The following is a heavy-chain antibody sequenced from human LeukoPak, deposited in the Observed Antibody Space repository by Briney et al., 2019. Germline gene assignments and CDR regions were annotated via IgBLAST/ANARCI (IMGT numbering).Heavy chain of an antibody. V-gene: IGHV3-66*02. D-gene: IGHD2-15*01. CDR3: ASFLGGFSSFH. CDR2: IFSGGST. Sequence: GGSLRLSFAAPGLKVSGNNMSWVPQAPGKGLEWVSVIFSGGSTYYVDSVKGRFTTSRDNSKNTLYLQMNSLRAEDTGVYYCASFLGGFSSFHWGQGTLVAVSS. CDR1: GLKVSGNN. J-gene: IGHJ4*02.